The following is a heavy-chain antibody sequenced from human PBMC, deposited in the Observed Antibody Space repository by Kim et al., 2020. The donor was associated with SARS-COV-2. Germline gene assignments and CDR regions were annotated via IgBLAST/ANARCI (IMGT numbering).Heavy chain of an antibody. CDR3: EKTSAFCDV. D-gene: IGHD2-21*01. Sequence: GGSLRLSCAASGFSFSTSCMTWVRQAPGKWLELVANIKEDGSEKFYLDSVRGRFTISRDNAENSLILQMDSLRAEDTAVYYCEKTSAFCDVWGQGTLVTV. V-gene: IGHV3-7*01. CDR2: IKEDGSEK. J-gene: IGHJ1*01. CDR1: GFSFSTSC.